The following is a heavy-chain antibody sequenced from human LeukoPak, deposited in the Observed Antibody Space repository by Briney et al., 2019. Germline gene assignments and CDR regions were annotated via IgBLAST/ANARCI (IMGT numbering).Heavy chain of an antibody. CDR2: INPNSGGT. V-gene: IGHV1-2*06. CDR1: GYTFTDYY. D-gene: IGHD7-27*01. Sequence: ASVKVSCKASGYTFTDYYMHWVRQAPGQGLEWMGRINPNSGGTNYAHKFHGRVTMTRDTSINTAYMELSRLSADDTAVYSCAADKKLGDFDYWGQGTLVTVSS. CDR3: AADKKLGDFDY. J-gene: IGHJ4*02.